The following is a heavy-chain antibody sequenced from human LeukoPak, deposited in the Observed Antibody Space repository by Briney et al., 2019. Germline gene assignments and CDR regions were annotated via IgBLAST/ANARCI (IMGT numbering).Heavy chain of an antibody. J-gene: IGHJ4*02. D-gene: IGHD6-19*01. V-gene: IGHV3-74*01. CDR3: ARGPYSSGWKAFDY. CDR1: GFTFSSHW. CDR2: INSDGRGT. Sequence: GGSLRLSCAASGFTFSSHWMHWVRQAPGKGLVWVSRINSDGRGTSYADSVKGRSTISRDNAKNTLYLQMNRLRAEDKAVYYCARGPYSSGWKAFDYWGQGTLVTVSS.